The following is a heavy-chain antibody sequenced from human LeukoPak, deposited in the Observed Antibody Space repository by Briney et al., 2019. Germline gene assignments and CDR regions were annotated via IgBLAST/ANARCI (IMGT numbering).Heavy chain of an antibody. D-gene: IGHD3-22*01. Sequence: TSETLSLTCTVSGGSISSGSYYWSWIRQPAGKGLEWIGRIYTSGSTNYNPSLKSRVTISVDTSKNQFSLKLSSVTAADTAVYYCARDRGYYYDRDDAFDIWGQGTMVTVSS. J-gene: IGHJ3*02. CDR2: IYTSGST. V-gene: IGHV4-61*02. CDR3: ARDRGYYYDRDDAFDI. CDR1: GGSISSGSYY.